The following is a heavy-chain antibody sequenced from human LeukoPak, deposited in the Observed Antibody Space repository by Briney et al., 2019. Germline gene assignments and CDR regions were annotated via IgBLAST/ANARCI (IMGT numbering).Heavy chain of an antibody. Sequence: SETLSLTCSVSGGSISSYYWGWMRQPPGKGLEWIGRIYTSGSTYYNPSLKSRVTMSVDTSKNQFSLKLSSVTAADTAVYYCARDAYYYDSSGYYLSDYWGQGTLVTVSS. D-gene: IGHD3-22*01. CDR2: IYTSGST. V-gene: IGHV4-4*07. J-gene: IGHJ4*02. CDR3: ARDAYYYDSSGYYLSDY. CDR1: GGSISSYY.